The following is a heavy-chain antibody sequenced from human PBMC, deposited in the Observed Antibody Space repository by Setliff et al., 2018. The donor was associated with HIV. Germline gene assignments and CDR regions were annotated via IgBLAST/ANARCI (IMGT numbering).Heavy chain of an antibody. CDR1: GYTFSTYA. V-gene: IGHV1-3*01. D-gene: IGHD6-19*01. CDR3: ARDRVSGWNNWFDP. J-gene: IGHJ5*02. Sequence: ASVKVSCKASGYTFSTYAIHWVRQAPGQRLEWMGWINAGNGITKYSQNFQGRLTLTADMSTSTVYMDLRRLTSGDTAMYYCARDRVSGWNNWFDPWGQGTLVTVSS. CDR2: INAGNGIT.